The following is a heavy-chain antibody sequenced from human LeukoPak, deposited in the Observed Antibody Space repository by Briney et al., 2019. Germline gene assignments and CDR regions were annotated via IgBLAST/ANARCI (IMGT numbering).Heavy chain of an antibody. Sequence: SETLSLTCTVSGGSIRSSYYYWGWIRQPPGKGLEWIGSIYDSGSTYYNPSLKSRVTISVDTSKNQFSLKLSSVTAADTAVYYCASGSTSRLFDYWGQGTLVTVSS. V-gene: IGHV4-39*01. CDR2: IYDSGST. CDR1: GGSIRSSYYY. D-gene: IGHD2-2*01. CDR3: ASGSTSRLFDY. J-gene: IGHJ4*02.